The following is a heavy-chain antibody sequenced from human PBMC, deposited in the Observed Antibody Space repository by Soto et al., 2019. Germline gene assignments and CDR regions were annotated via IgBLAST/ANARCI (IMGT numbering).Heavy chain of an antibody. CDR2: INAGNGHT. D-gene: IGHD3-10*01. V-gene: IGHV1-3*01. Sequence: QVQLVQSGAEVKEPGASVRVSCKAFGYTFTAYNIHWLRQAPGQGLEWMGWINAGNGHTRSSRKFQGRVIITRDTSATTAYLEVDSLRSEDTAIYYCARVAPSGGSVPRFDPWGQGTLLTVSS. CDR1: GYTFTAYN. J-gene: IGHJ5*02. CDR3: ARVAPSGGSVPRFDP.